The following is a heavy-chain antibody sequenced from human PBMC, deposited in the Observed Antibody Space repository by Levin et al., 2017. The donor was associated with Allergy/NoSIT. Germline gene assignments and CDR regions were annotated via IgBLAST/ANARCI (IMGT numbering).Heavy chain of an antibody. CDR3: AVQRSPGIVDATMGFDY. D-gene: IGHD1-26*01. V-gene: IGHV3-30-3*01. CDR2: ISYDGSGK. CDR1: GFIFSNYA. J-gene: IGHJ4*02. Sequence: GGSLRLSCAASGFIFSNYAMHWVRQAPGKGPEWVAVISYDGSGKYYADSVKGRFTISRDNSKNTLYLQVNSLKPEDTAVYYCAVQRSPGIVDATMGFDYWGQGTLVTVSS.